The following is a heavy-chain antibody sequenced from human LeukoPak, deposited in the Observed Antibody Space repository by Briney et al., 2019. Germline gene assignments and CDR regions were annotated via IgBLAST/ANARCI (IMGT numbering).Heavy chain of an antibody. CDR1: GFTFSDYG. Sequence: GGSLRLSCAASGFTFSDYGMNWVRQAPGKGLEWLSYISHRSSAIYYADSAKGRFTISRDNAKNSLYLQVNSLRDEDTAVYYCARASRSGYDYWGQGTLVTVSS. V-gene: IGHV3-48*02. J-gene: IGHJ4*02. CDR3: ARASRSGYDY. CDR2: ISHRSSAI. D-gene: IGHD3-22*01.